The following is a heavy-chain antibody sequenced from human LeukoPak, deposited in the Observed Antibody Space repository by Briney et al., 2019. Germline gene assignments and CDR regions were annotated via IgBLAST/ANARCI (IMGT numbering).Heavy chain of an antibody. CDR1: AFSFSSDA. J-gene: IGHJ1*01. V-gene: IGHV3-23*01. Sequence: TAESLRLSCAASAFSFSSDAMGWDSQPPGKWLEWVSAISGSGGSTYSADSVKGRFTISRDNSKNTLYLQMNSLRSEDTAVYYCAKDGWYAEYFQHWGQGTLVTVSS. D-gene: IGHD6-19*01. CDR3: AKDGWYAEYFQH. CDR2: ISGSGGST.